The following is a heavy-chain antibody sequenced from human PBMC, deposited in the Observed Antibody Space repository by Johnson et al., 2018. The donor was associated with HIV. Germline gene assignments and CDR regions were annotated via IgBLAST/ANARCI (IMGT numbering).Heavy chain of an antibody. V-gene: IGHV3-64*01. CDR2: ISSNGGST. CDR3: ARDVASVYGSGDHAFDI. CDR1: GFIFSSYA. J-gene: IGHJ3*02. D-gene: IGHD3-10*01. Sequence: MLLVESGGGLVQPGGSLRLSCAASGFIFSSYAMHWVRQAPGKGLQYVSAISSNGGSTYSANSVKARFTISRDNSRNTLYLQMGRLRVEDMAVYYCARDVASVYGSGDHAFDIWGQGTMVTVSS.